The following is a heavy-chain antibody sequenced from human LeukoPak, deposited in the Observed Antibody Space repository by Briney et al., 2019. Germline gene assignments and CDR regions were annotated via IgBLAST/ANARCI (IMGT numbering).Heavy chain of an antibody. CDR3: ARSPGVLRFLEWLSKPDAFDI. CDR2: IYYSGST. Sequence: SQTLSLTCTVSGGPISSGGYYWSWIRQHPGKGLEWIGYIYYSGSTYYNPSLKSRVTISVDTSKNQFSLKLSSVTAADTAVYYCARSPGVLRFLEWLSKPDAFDIWGQGTMVTVSS. J-gene: IGHJ3*02. D-gene: IGHD3-3*01. CDR1: GGPISSGGYY. V-gene: IGHV4-31*03.